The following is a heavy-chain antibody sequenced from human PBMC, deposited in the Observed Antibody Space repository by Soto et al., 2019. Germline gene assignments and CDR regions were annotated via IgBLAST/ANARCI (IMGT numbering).Heavy chain of an antibody. J-gene: IGHJ3*02. V-gene: IGHV3-30*18. CDR2: ISYEGSNK. CDR3: AKGWPGYSSGWFAFDI. D-gene: IGHD6-13*01. CDR1: GFTFSDHG. Sequence: GGSLRLSCAASGFTFSDHGMHWVRQAPGKGLEWVTVISYEGSNKYYADSVKGRFTISRDNSKNTVYLHMNSLRADDTAVYYCAKGWPGYSSGWFAFDIWGQGTMVTVSS.